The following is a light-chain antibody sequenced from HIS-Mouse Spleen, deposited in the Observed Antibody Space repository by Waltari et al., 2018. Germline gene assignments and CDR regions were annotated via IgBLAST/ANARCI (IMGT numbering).Light chain of an antibody. J-gene: IGLJ3*02. CDR3: CSYAGSSTWV. V-gene: IGLV2-23*01. CDR2: EGS. CDR1: SRDVGSYTL. Sequence: QSALTQPASVSGSPGQSTTISCTGTSRDVGSYTLVPWYQQHPGKAPKLMIYEGSKRPSGVSNRFSGSKSGNTASLTISGLQAEDEADYYCCSYAGSSTWVFGGGTKLTVL.